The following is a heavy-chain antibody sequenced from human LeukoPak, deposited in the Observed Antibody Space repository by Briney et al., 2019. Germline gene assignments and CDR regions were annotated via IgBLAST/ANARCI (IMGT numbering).Heavy chain of an antibody. V-gene: IGHV3-23*01. J-gene: IGHJ4*02. CDR3: AKDSDSTGSYGDY. CDR1: GFTYRSYA. D-gene: IGHD3-22*01. Sequence: GGSLRLSCAASGFTYRSYAMSWVRHAPGKGLEWVSAISGSGDSTYYADSVKGRFTISRDNSKNTLSLQMNSLRDDDTAVYYCAKDSDSTGSYGDYWGQGTLVTVSS. CDR2: ISGSGDST.